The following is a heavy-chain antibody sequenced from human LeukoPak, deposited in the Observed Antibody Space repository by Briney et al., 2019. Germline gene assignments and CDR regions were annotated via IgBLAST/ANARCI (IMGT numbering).Heavy chain of an antibody. CDR2: IYYSGST. CDR3: ARGRLGDAFDY. Sequence: PSETLSLTCTVSGGSFSSGSYYWSWIRQPPGKGLEWIGYIYYSGSTNYNPSLKSRVTISVDTSKNQFSLKLSSVTAADTAVYYCARGRLGDAFDYWGQGTLVTVSS. V-gene: IGHV4-61*01. CDR1: GGSFSSGSYY. D-gene: IGHD2-21*02. J-gene: IGHJ4*02.